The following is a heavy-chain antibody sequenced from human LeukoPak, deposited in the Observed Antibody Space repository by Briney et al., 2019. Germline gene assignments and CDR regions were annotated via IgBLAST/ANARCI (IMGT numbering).Heavy chain of an antibody. CDR3: ARANGDFDY. V-gene: IGHV3-11*06. D-gene: IGHD4-17*01. J-gene: IGHJ4*02. CDR1: GFTFSDYY. CDR2: ISSSSSYR. Sequence: GGSLRLACAASGFTFSDYYRGWLRQAPGRGVEWVSYISSSSSYRKYADSVNGRFTITRDNAKNSLYLQMNSLRAEDTAVYYCARANGDFDYWGQGTLVTVSS.